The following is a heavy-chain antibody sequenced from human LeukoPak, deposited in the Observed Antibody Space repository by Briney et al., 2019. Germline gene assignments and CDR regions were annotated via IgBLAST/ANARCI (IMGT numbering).Heavy chain of an antibody. V-gene: IGHV4-39*01. J-gene: IGHJ2*01. CDR1: GGSITSGSFY. CDR3: ARRGRGNYWYFDL. Sequence: PSETLSLTCTVSGGSITSGSFYWGWIRQPPGKGLEWIGSIYYSGSTYYNPSLKSRVSVSIDTSRNQFSLRLSSLTAADTAVYFCARRGRGNYWYFDLWGRGTLVTVSS. D-gene: IGHD3-10*01. CDR2: IYYSGST.